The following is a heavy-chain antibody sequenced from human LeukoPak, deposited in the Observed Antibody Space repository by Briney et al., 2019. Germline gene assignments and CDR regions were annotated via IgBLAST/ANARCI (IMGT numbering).Heavy chain of an antibody. CDR2: ISSNGGST. CDR1: RFTFSIYA. CDR3: ARASSGWYGY. D-gene: IGHD6-19*01. Sequence: PGGSLRLSCAASRFTFSIYAMHWVRQAPGKGLEYVSAISSNGGSTYYANSVKGRFTISRDNSKNTLYLQMGSLRVEDMAVYYCARASSGWYGYWGQGTLVTVSS. J-gene: IGHJ4*02. V-gene: IGHV3-64*01.